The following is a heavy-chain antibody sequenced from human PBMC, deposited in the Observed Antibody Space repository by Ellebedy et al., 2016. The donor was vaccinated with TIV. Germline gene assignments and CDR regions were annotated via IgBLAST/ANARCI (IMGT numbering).Heavy chain of an antibody. D-gene: IGHD2-21*02. CDR3: VKDRGDIIRDFDY. J-gene: IGHJ4*02. Sequence: PGGSLRLSCSASGFTFSHYAMHWVRQAPGKGLEYVSAINNNGGNTYYADSVKSRFTISRDSSKNTLYLQMSSLRPEDTAMYYCVKDRGDIIRDFDYWGQGTLVTVSS. CDR2: INNNGGNT. CDR1: GFTFSHYA. V-gene: IGHV3-64D*06.